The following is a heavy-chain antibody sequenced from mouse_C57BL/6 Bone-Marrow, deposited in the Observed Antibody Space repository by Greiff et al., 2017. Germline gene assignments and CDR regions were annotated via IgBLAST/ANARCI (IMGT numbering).Heavy chain of an antibody. D-gene: IGHD1-1*01. CDR2: INPYNGGT. Sequence: EVQLQQSGPVLVKPGASVKMSCKASGYTFTDYYMNWVKQSHGKSLEWIGVINPYNGGTSYNQKFKGKATLTVDKSSSTAYMELNSLTSEDPAVYYCANDYSWFAYWGQGTLVTVSA. V-gene: IGHV1-19*01. CDR1: GYTFTDYY. J-gene: IGHJ3*01. CDR3: ANDYSWFAY.